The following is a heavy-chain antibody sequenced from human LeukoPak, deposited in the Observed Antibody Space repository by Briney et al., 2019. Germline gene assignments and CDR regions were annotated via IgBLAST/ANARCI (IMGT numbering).Heavy chain of an antibody. CDR1: GGSISSYY. CDR2: IYYSGST. Sequence: PSETLSLTCTVSGGSISSYYWSWIRQPPGKGLEWIGYIYYSGSTNYNPSLKSRVTISVDTSKNQFSLKLSSVTAADTAVYYCARESPYIAAAGTVYYYYMDVWGKGTTDTVSS. V-gene: IGHV4-59*01. J-gene: IGHJ6*03. D-gene: IGHD6-13*01. CDR3: ARESPYIAAAGTVYYYYMDV.